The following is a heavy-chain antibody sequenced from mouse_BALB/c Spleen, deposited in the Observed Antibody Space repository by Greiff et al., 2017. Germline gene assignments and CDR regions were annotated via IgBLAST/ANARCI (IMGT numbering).Heavy chain of an antibody. D-gene: IGHD3-3*01. CDR2: INPYNDGT. J-gene: IGHJ4*01. CDR1: GYTFTDYE. V-gene: IGHV1-14*01. CDR3: ARGGWAYAMDY. Sequence: EVQLQQSGAELVRPGASVKLSCKALGYTFTDYEMHWVKQKPGQGLEWIGYINPYNDGTKYNEKFKGKATLTSDKSSSTAYMELSSLTSEDSAVYYCARGGWAYAMDYWGQGTSVTVSS.